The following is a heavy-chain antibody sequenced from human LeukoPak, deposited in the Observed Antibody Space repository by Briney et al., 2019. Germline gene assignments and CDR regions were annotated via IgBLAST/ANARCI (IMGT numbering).Heavy chain of an antibody. D-gene: IGHD2-8*01. CDR1: GFTFSSYA. CDR3: AKDTSIGKYCTNGVCSPFDY. J-gene: IGHJ4*02. CDR2: ISDSGDYT. V-gene: IGHV3-23*01. Sequence: GGSLRLSCAGSGFTFSSYAMSWVRQAPGQGLEWVSVISDSGDYTSYADSVRGRFTISGDNSRNTLYLQMISLRPEDTAVYYCAKDTSIGKYCTNGVCSPFDYWGQGTLVTVSS.